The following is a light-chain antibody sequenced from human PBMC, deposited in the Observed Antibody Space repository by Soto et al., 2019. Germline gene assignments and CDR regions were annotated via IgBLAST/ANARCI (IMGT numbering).Light chain of an antibody. Sequence: DIQMTQSPSTLSASVGDTVALTCRASQHIKTYLAWYQQRPGKAPKLLIYGASSLKSGVPSRFSGTGSGTEFTLIISSLQPDDFGTYYCQHYSGNTRTFGQGTKVDIK. J-gene: IGKJ1*01. CDR2: GAS. CDR3: QHYSGNTRT. CDR1: QHIKTY. V-gene: IGKV1-5*01.